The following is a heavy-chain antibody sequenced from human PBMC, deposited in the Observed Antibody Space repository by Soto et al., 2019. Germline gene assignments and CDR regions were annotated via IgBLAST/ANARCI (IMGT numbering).Heavy chain of an antibody. CDR3: ARELRSSRGYSYGYTHAFDI. V-gene: IGHV3-21*01. CDR2: ISSSSSYI. D-gene: IGHD5-18*01. CDR1: GFTFSSYS. Sequence: GSLRLSCAASGFTFSSYSMNWVRQAPGKGLEWVSSISSSSSYIYYADSVKGRFTISRDNAKNSLYLQMNSLRAEDTAVYYCARELRSSRGYSYGYTHAFDIWGQGTMVTVSS. J-gene: IGHJ3*02.